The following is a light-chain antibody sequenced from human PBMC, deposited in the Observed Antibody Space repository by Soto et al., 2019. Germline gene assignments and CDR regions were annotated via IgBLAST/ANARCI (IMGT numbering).Light chain of an antibody. J-gene: IGKJ3*01. CDR1: QSINKY. V-gene: IGKV1-39*01. Sequence: DIQMTQSPSSLSASVGDRVTITCRASQSINKYINWYQQKPGKAPNLLTNGASSLQSGVPSSFSGSGSGTDVTLTISNLQPEDFATYYCQQTYSTPFTFGPGTKVDIK. CDR2: GAS. CDR3: QQTYSTPFT.